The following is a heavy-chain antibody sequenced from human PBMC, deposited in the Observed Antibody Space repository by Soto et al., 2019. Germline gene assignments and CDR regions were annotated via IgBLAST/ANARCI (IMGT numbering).Heavy chain of an antibody. D-gene: IGHD3-10*01. CDR3: AHHPYYGLAPYSFDY. J-gene: IGHJ4*02. CDR1: GFSLSTSGVG. CDR2: IYWDDDK. Sequence: QITLKESGPTLVKPTQTLTLTCTFSGFSLSTSGVGVGWIRQPPGKALEWLAVIYWDDDKRSSSSLKSRLTITKDTYKNQVVLTMTKMDPVDTATYYCAHHPYYGLAPYSFDYWGQGILVTVSS. V-gene: IGHV2-5*02.